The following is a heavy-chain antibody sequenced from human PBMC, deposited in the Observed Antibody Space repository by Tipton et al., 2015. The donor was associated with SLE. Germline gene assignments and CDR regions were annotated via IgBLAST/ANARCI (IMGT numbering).Heavy chain of an antibody. CDR1: AFTFSSYW. V-gene: IGHV3-7*01. J-gene: IGHJ3*02. D-gene: IGHD3-3*01. CDR2: IKQDGSEI. CDR3: ARTKLYDFWSGKDAFDM. Sequence: SLRLSCAASAFTFSSYWMSWVRQAPGKGLEWVANIKQDGSEIFYVESVKGRFTISRDNAKNSLFLQMSSLRVEDTAVYYCARTKLYDFWSGKDAFDMWGQGTMVTVSS.